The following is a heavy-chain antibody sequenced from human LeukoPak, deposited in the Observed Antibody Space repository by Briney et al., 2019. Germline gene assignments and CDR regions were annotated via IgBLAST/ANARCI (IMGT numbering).Heavy chain of an antibody. V-gene: IGHV4-39*01. Sequence: SETLSLTCTVSGGSISSSSYYWGWIRQPPGKGLEWIGNIYYSGSTYYNPSLKSRVTISVDTSENQFSLKLSSVTAADTAVYYCARHASMYSSFAYWGQGSLVTASS. CDR3: ARHASMYSSFAY. CDR1: GGSISSSSYY. CDR2: IYYSGST. J-gene: IGHJ4*02. D-gene: IGHD4-11*01.